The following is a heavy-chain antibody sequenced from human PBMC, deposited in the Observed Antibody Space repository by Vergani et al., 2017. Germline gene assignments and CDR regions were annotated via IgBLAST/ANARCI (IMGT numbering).Heavy chain of an antibody. Sequence: QVQLVQSGAEVKKPGSSVKVSCKASGGTFSSYAIIWVRQAPGQGLEWMGGIIPIFGTANYAQKFQGRVTITADESTSTAYMELSSLRSEDTAVYYCAREGLGGSYYEPSGDYWGQGTLVTVSS. CDR2: IIPIFGTA. CDR1: GGTFSSYA. CDR3: AREGLGGSYYEPSGDY. D-gene: IGHD1-26*01. V-gene: IGHV1-69*01. J-gene: IGHJ4*02.